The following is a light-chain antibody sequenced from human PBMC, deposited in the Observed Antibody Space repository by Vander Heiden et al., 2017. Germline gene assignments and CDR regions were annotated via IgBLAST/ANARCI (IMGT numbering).Light chain of an antibody. V-gene: IGLV3-25*03. J-gene: IGLJ1*01. CDR1: ALPKQY. CDR2: KDS. CDR3: QSADSSGTYCV. Sequence: SYELTQPPSVSVSPGQTARITCSGDALPKQYAYWYQQKPGQAPVLVIYKDSGRPSGIPERFSGSSSGTTVTLTISGVQAEDEADYYCQSADSSGTYCVFGTGTKVTVL.